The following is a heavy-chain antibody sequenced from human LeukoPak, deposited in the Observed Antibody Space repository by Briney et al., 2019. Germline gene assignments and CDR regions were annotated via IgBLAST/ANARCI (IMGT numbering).Heavy chain of an antibody. CDR2: INSAGGT. Sequence: PGGSLRLSCAASGFAFSTYDVHWVRQPTGKGLEWVSGINSAGGTYYPGSVKGRFTISREDAKNSFYLQMNSLRAGDTAVYYCARGDCSGGSCSSMDVWGQGTTVTVSS. CDR1: GFAFSTYD. V-gene: IGHV3-13*04. CDR3: ARGDCSGGSCSSMDV. D-gene: IGHD2-15*01. J-gene: IGHJ6*02.